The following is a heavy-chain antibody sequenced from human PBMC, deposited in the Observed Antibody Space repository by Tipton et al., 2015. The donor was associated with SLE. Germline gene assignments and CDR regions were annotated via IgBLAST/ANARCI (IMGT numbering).Heavy chain of an antibody. J-gene: IGHJ4*02. D-gene: IGHD3-22*01. CDR1: GGSISSYY. Sequence: TLSLTCTVSGGSISSYYLSWIRQPPGKGLEWVGYIYYSGSTNYNPSLKSRVTISVDTSKNQFSLKLSSVTAADTAVYYCARGRDISILHYSDSRGYFDYWGQGTLVTVSS. CDR3: ARGRDISILHYSDSRGYFDY. CDR2: IYYSGST. V-gene: IGHV4-59*01.